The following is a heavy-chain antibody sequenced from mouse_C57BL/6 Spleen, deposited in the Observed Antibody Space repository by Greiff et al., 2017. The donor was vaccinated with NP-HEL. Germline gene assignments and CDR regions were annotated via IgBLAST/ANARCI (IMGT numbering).Heavy chain of an antibody. J-gene: IGHJ2*01. CDR1: GYAFTNYL. CDR3: AREDGNYFDY. CDR2: INPGSGGT. V-gene: IGHV1-54*01. Sequence: QVQLQQSGAELVRPGPSVKVSCKASGYAFTNYLIEWVKQRPGQGLEWIGVINPGSGGTNYNEKFKGKATLTADKSSSTAYMQLSSLTSEDSAVYFCAREDGNYFDYWGQGTTLTVSS. D-gene: IGHD2-3*01.